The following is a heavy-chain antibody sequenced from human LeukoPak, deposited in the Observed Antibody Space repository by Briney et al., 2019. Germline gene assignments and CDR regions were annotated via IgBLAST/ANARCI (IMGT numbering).Heavy chain of an antibody. V-gene: IGHV3-9*01. CDR2: ISWNSGSI. D-gene: IGHD2-2*01. CDR3: AKDPYGTRYFDY. CDR1: GFTFDDYA. J-gene: IGHJ4*02. Sequence: PGGSLRLSCAASGFTFDDYAMHWVRQAPGKGLEWVSGISWNSGSIGYADSVKGRFTISRDNAKNSLYLQMNSLRAEDTAVYYCAKDPYGTRYFDYWGQGTLVTVSS.